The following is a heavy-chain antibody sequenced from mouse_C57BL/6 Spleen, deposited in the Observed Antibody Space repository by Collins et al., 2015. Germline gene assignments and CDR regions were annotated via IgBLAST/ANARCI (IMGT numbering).Heavy chain of an antibody. D-gene: IGHD3-2*02. J-gene: IGHJ2*01. CDR3: ARDSSGYADY. CDR2: INYDGSTT. CDR1: GFTFSDYY. Sequence: EVKLVESEGGLVQPGSSMKLSCTASGFTFSDYYMAWVRQVPEKGLEWVANINYDGSTTYYLDSLKSRFIIPRDNAKNILYLQLSSLKSEDTATYYCARDSSGYADYWGQGTTLTVSS. V-gene: IGHV5-16*01.